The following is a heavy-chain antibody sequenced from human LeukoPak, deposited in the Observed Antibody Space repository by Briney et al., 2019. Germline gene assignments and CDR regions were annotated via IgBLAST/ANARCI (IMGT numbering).Heavy chain of an antibody. V-gene: IGHV4-39*01. CDR2: IYYSGST. D-gene: IGHD2-2*01. CDR1: GGSISSSGYY. Sequence: SETLSLTCTVSGGSISSSGYYWGWVRQPPGKGLEWIGSIYYSGSTYYNPSLKSRVTISVDTSKNQFSLKLSSVTAADTAVYYCARIQLQDAFDIWGQGTMVTVSS. CDR3: ARIQLQDAFDI. J-gene: IGHJ3*02.